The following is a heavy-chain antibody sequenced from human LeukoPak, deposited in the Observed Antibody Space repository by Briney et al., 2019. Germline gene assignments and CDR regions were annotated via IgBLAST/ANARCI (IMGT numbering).Heavy chain of an antibody. CDR2: IYTSGST. CDR1: GGSISSYY. CDR3: ARLGSGRYFDL. J-gene: IGHJ2*01. Sequence: SETLSLTCTVSGGSISSYYGSWIRQPAGKGLEWIGHIYTSGSTNYNPSLKSRVTMSVDTSKNQFSLKLRSVTAADTAVYFCARLGSGRYFDLWGRGTLVTVSS. D-gene: IGHD3-16*01. V-gene: IGHV4-4*07.